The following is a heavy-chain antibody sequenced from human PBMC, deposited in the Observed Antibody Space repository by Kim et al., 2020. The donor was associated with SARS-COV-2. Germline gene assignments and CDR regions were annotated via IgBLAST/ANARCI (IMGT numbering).Heavy chain of an antibody. CDR2: INHSGST. Sequence: SETLSLTCAVYGGSFSGYYWSWIRQPPGKVLEWIGEINHSGSTNYNPSLKSRVTISVDTSKNQFSLKLSSVTAADTAVYYCARKRHYYGSGSYSGPFDYWGQGTLVTVSS. V-gene: IGHV4-34*01. J-gene: IGHJ4*02. D-gene: IGHD3-10*01. CDR3: ARKRHYYGSGSYSGPFDY. CDR1: GGSFSGYY.